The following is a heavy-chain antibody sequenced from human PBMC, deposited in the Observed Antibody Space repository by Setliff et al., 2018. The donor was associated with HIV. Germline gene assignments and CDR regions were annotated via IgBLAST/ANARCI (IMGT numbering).Heavy chain of an antibody. V-gene: IGHV4-39*01. CDR1: GDSIGSGTYY. J-gene: IGHJ2*01. CDR2: IYYSGST. D-gene: IGHD3-10*01. Sequence: SETLSLTCTVSGDSIGSGTYYWGCIRQPPGKGLEWIGSIYYSGSTYYNPSLKSRVTTSRDTSKNHFALKLSSVTAADTAIYYCARHPVDGSGSYAAVKRYFDLWGRGTLVTVSS. CDR3: ARHPVDGSGSYAAVKRYFDL.